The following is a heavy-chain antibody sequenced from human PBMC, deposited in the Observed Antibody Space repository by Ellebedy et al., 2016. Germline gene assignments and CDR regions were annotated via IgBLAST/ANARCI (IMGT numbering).Heavy chain of an antibody. CDR3: AKWNGGWYAFVV. V-gene: IGHV4-59*02. Sequence: SETLSLTCSVSGVSVSSAYWNWIRRPPGKGLEWIGYVFHTGTTSYNPSLKSRVTMSVDTFKSQFSLRLTSVTAADTAVYYCAKWNGGWYAFVVWGQGTMVTVSS. J-gene: IGHJ3*01. CDR2: VFHTGTT. CDR1: GVSVSSAY. D-gene: IGHD6-19*01.